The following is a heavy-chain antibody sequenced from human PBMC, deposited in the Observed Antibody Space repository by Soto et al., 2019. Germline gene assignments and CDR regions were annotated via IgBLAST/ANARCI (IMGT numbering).Heavy chain of an antibody. Sequence: PSETLSLTCAVSGGSVSSSNWWNWVRQSPGKGLEWIGEISHSGTSYYNPSLRSRVTISVDTSKNQFSLRLTSVTAADTAVYYCARVRTSCSTTSCYLDPWGQGALVTVSS. CDR2: ISHSGTS. D-gene: IGHD2-2*01. J-gene: IGHJ5*02. CDR1: GGSVSSSNW. V-gene: IGHV4-4*02. CDR3: ARVRTSCSTTSCYLDP.